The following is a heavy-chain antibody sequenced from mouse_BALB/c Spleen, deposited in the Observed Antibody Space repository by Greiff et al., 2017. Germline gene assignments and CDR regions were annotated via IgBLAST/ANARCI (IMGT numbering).Heavy chain of an antibody. J-gene: IGHJ2*01. V-gene: IGHV1-69*02. CDR3: TRRASYGSSYYFDY. Sequence: QVQLKQPGAELVRPGASVKLSCKASGYTFTSYWINWVKQRPGQGLEWIGNIYPSDSYTNYNQKFKDKATLTVDKSSSTAYMQLSSPTSEDSAVYYCTRRASYGSSYYFDYWGQGTTLTVSS. CDR2: IYPSDSYT. CDR1: GYTFTSYW. D-gene: IGHD1-1*01.